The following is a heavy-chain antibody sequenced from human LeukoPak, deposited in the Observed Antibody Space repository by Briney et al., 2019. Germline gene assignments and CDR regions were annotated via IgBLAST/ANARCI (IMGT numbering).Heavy chain of an antibody. D-gene: IGHD6-13*01. J-gene: IGHJ4*02. CDR1: GFTFSSYG. CDR3: AKLFSSSWYL. V-gene: IGHV3-30*02. Sequence: GGSLRLSCAACGFTFSSYGMHWVRQAPGKGLEWVAFIRYDGSNKYYADSVKGRFTISRDNSKNTLYLQMNSLRAEDTAVYYCAKLFSSSWYLWGQGTLVTVSS. CDR2: IRYDGSNK.